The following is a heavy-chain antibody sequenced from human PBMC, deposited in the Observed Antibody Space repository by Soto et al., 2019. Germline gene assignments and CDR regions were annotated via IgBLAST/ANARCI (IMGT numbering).Heavy chain of an antibody. V-gene: IGHV4-30-4*01. CDR1: GGSMSRGDYY. J-gene: IGHJ3*02. CDR2: IYYSGST. CDR3: ARAGGTMIVVVSDAFDI. Sequence: ASETLSLTCTVSGGSMSRGDYYWSWIRQPPGKGLEWFVYIYYSGSTYYNPSLKSRVTISVDTSKNQFSLKLSSVTAADTAVYYCARAGGTMIVVVSDAFDIWGQGTMVTVSS. D-gene: IGHD3-22*01.